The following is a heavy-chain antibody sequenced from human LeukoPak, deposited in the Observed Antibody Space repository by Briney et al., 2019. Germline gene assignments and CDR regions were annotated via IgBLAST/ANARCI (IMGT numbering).Heavy chain of an antibody. Sequence: SETLSLTCTVSGGSISTSNYYWGWIRQPAGKGLEWIGNIFYSGSTYYNPSLKSRVTISVDTSKNQFSLKLSSVTAADTAVYYCAREKYSYGSLDYWGQGTLVTVSS. V-gene: IGHV4-39*07. CDR1: GGSISTSNYY. D-gene: IGHD5-18*01. CDR3: AREKYSYGSLDY. CDR2: IFYSGST. J-gene: IGHJ4*02.